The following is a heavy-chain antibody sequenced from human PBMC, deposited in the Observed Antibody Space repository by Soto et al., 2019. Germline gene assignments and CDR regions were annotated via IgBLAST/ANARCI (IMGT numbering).Heavy chain of an antibody. V-gene: IGHV1-69*13. Sequence: SVKVSCKASGGTFSSYAISWVRQAPGQGLEWMGGIIPIFGTANYAQKFQGRVTITADESTSTAYMELSSLRSEDTAVYYCASTTPNYDFWSGYRRYGMDVWGQGTTVTVSS. D-gene: IGHD3-3*01. CDR3: ASTTPNYDFWSGYRRYGMDV. J-gene: IGHJ6*02. CDR1: GGTFSSYA. CDR2: IIPIFGTA.